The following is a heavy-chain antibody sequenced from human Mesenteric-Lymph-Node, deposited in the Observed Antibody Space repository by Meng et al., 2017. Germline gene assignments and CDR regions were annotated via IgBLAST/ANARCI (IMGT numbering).Heavy chain of an antibody. CDR3: ARTYGDYVDVFDY. J-gene: IGHJ4*02. Sequence: SETLSLTCTVSGGSISSSSYYWGWIRQPPGKGLEWIGEINHSGSTNYNPSLKSRVTISVDTSKNQFSLKLSSVTAADTAVYYCARTYGDYVDVFDYWGQGTLVTVSS. CDR2: INHSGST. V-gene: IGHV4-39*07. CDR1: GGSISSSSYY. D-gene: IGHD4-17*01.